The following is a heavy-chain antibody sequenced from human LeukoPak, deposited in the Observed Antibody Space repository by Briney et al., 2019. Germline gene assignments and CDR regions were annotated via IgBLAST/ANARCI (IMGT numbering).Heavy chain of an antibody. CDR1: GGSISSNNYY. Sequence: SETLSLTCTVSGGSISSNNYYWGWIRQPPGRGLEWIGSIYYSGSTYYNPSLKSRVSISVDTSKNQFSLKLSSVTAADTAVYYCARSFFVWGTYSPDAFDTWGQGTMVTVSS. V-gene: IGHV4-39*01. D-gene: IGHD3-16*01. J-gene: IGHJ3*02. CDR3: ARSFFVWGTYSPDAFDT. CDR2: IYYSGST.